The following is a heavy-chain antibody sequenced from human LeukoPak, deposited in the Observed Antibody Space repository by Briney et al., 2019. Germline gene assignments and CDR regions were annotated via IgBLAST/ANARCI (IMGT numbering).Heavy chain of an antibody. CDR1: GYSFTSYG. CDR2: ISGYNGNT. Sequence: GASVKVSCKTSGYSFTSYGINWVPQAPGQGLEWMGWISGYNGNTNYAQKFQDRVTLTTDTFTTTVYMELRSLTSDDTAVYYCARGIGYCSSTSCQCFEFDYWGQGTLVTVSS. V-gene: IGHV1-18*01. J-gene: IGHJ4*02. CDR3: ARGIGYCSSTSCQCFEFDY. D-gene: IGHD2-2*01.